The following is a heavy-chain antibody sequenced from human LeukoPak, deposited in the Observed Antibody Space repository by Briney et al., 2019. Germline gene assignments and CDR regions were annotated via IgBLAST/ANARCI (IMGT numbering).Heavy chain of an antibody. D-gene: IGHD2-2*01. CDR2: IYSGGST. J-gene: IGHJ6*02. V-gene: IGHV3-53*01. Sequence: PRGSLRLSCAASGLTVSSNYMSWVRQAPGKGLECVTVIYSGGSTYYADSVKGRFTISRDNSKNTLYLQMNSLRAEDTAMYYCASQLFPNGMDVWGQGTTVTVSS. CDR1: GLTVSSNY. CDR3: ASQLFPNGMDV.